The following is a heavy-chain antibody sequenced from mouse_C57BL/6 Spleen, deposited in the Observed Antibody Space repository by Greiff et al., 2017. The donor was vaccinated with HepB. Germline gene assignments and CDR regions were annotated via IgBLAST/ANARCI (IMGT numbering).Heavy chain of an antibody. J-gene: IGHJ1*03. D-gene: IGHD3-3*01. Sequence: EVKVVESGGGLVKPGGSLKLSCAASGFTFSSYAMSWVRQTPEKRLEWVATISDGGSYTYYPDNVKGRFTISRDNAKNNLYLQMSHLTAEDTAMYYCAREGRGYFDVWGTGTTVTVSS. V-gene: IGHV5-4*01. CDR2: ISDGGSYT. CDR3: AREGRGYFDV. CDR1: GFTFSSYA.